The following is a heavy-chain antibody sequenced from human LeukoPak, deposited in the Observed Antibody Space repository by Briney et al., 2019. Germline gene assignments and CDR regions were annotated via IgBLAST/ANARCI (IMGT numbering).Heavy chain of an antibody. D-gene: IGHD6-13*01. CDR3: ARAVAAAGMKGYYYMDV. CDR1: GFTFSSYA. Sequence: GGSLRLSCAASGFTFSSYAMSWVRQAPGKGLEWVSAISGSGASTYYADSVKGRFTISRDNAKNSLYLQMNSLRAEDTAVYYCARAVAAAGMKGYYYMDVWGKGTTVTVSS. CDR2: ISGSGAST. J-gene: IGHJ6*03. V-gene: IGHV3-23*01.